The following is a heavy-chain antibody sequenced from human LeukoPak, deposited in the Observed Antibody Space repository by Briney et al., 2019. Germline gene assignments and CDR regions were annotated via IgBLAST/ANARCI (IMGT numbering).Heavy chain of an antibody. D-gene: IGHD3-10*01. CDR2: IYTSGST. CDR3: ARLRDSPQYYFDY. J-gene: IGHJ4*02. Sequence: SETLSLTCTVSGGSITSYYWSWIRQPPGKGLEWIGYIYTSGSTNYNPSLKSRVTISVDTSKNQFSLKLSSVTAADTAVYYCARLRDSPQYYFDYWGQGTLVTVSS. CDR1: GGSITSYY. V-gene: IGHV4-4*09.